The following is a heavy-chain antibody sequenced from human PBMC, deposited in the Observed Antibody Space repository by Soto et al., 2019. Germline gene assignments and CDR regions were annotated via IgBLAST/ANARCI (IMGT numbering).Heavy chain of an antibody. V-gene: IGHV1-69*01. CDR2: IIPIFGTA. J-gene: IGHJ6*02. Sequence: QVQLVQSGAEVKKPGSSVKVSCKAPGGTFSSYAISWVRQAPGQGLEWMGGIIPIFGTANYAQKFQGIVTITADQSTSAGYMELSSLRFEDTAVYYCARSQVGSSSLDSNYYFYDGMDVWGQVTRVTVAS. D-gene: IGHD6-19*01. CDR3: ARSQVGSSSLDSNYYFYDGMDV. CDR1: GGTFSSYA.